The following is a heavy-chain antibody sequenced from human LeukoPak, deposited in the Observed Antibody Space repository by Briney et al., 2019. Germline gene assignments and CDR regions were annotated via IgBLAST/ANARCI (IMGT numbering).Heavy chain of an antibody. Sequence: SQTLSLACTVSGGSISSGSYYWSWIRQPAGKGLEWIGRIYTSGSTNYNPSLKSRVTISVDTSKNQFSLKLSSVTAADTAVYYCARVGVAAAGTAEVFGIWGQGTMVTVSS. J-gene: IGHJ3*02. CDR3: ARVGVAAAGTAEVFGI. CDR1: GGSISSGSYY. V-gene: IGHV4-61*02. CDR2: IYTSGST. D-gene: IGHD6-13*01.